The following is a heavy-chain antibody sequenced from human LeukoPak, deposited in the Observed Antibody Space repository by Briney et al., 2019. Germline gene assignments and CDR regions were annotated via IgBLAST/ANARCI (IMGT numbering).Heavy chain of an antibody. CDR3: AKDSAVPMVRGVIGYDAFDI. D-gene: IGHD3-10*01. V-gene: IGHV3-30*02. CDR2: IRYDGSNK. CDR1: GFTFSSYG. Sequence: GGSLRLSCAASGFTFSSYGMHWVRQAPGKGLEWVAFIRYDGSNKYYADSVKGRFTISRDNSKNTLYLQMNSLRAEDTAVYYCAKDSAVPMVRGVIGYDAFDIWGQGTMVTVSS. J-gene: IGHJ3*02.